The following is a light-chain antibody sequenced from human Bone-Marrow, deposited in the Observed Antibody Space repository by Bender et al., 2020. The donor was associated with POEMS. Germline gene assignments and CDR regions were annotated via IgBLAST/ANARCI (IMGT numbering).Light chain of an antibody. V-gene: IGLV2-14*02. CDR1: SSDVGNFYL. Sequence: QSALTQPASVSGSPGQSVTISCTGTSSDVGNFYLVSWYQQYPGKAPKLLIYEGSKRPSGVSSRFSGSKSGNTASLTISGLQTEDEADYYCSSYTLTSTLVVFGGGTKLTVL. J-gene: IGLJ2*01. CDR3: SSYTLTSTLVV. CDR2: EGS.